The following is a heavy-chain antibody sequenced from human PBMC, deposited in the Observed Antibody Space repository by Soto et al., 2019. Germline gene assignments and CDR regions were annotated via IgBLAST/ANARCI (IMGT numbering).Heavy chain of an antibody. V-gene: IGHV4-59*01. D-gene: IGHD6-19*01. CDR2: IYYSGST. CDR1: GNSISDYY. CDR3: ARGGWKLFDY. Sequence: SETLSLTCTVSGNSISDYYWSWIRQPPGKGLEWIGYIYYSGSTNYNPSLKSRVTISVDTSKNQFSLKLSSVTAADTAVYYCARGGWKLFDYWGQGTLVTVSS. J-gene: IGHJ4*02.